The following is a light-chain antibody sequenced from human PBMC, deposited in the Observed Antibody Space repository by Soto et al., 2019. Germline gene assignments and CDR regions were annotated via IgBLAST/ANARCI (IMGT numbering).Light chain of an antibody. CDR3: QQYNNWLYT. CDR2: GAS. Sequence: EIVMTQSPATLAVSPGERAALSCRASQSVRSNFAWYQQKPGQAPRLLIYGASSRATGTPARFSGSGSGTEFTLTISSLQSEDFAVYYCQQYNNWLYTFGLGTKLEMK. V-gene: IGKV3-15*01. CDR1: QSVRSN. J-gene: IGKJ2*01.